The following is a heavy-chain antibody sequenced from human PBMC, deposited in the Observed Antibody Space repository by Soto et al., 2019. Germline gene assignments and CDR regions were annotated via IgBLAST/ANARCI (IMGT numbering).Heavy chain of an antibody. J-gene: IGHJ6*02. D-gene: IGHD6-6*01. CDR1: GFIFSSFG. V-gene: IGHV3-30*03. CDR2: MSYDGSTK. CDR3: ARSTSSTLHYYYGMDV. Sequence: QVQLVESGGGVVQPGRSLRLSCAASGFIFSSFGMHWVRQAPGKGLEWVAVMSYDGSTKLYTDSVKGRFTIARDNSKNILYLQMNSLTIEDTAVFYCARSTSSTLHYYYGMDVWGQGTTVTVSS.